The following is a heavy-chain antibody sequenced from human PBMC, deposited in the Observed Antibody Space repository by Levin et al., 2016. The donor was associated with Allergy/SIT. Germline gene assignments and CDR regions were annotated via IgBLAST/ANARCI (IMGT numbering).Heavy chain of an antibody. V-gene: IGHV3-21*01. CDR3: VRESSSGEALH. CDR2: ISSSSSYI. Sequence: GGSLRLSCAASGFTFSSYSMNWVRQAPGKGLEWVSSISSSSSYIYYADSVKGRFTISRDNAKNLLFLQMNSLRAEDTAVYYCVRESSSGEALHWGQGTLVTVSS. D-gene: IGHD7-27*01. CDR1: GFTFSSYS. J-gene: IGHJ4*02.